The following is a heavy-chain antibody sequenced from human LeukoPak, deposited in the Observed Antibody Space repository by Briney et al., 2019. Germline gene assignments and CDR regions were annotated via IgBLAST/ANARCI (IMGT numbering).Heavy chain of an antibody. CDR2: IYYSGST. D-gene: IGHD5-12*01. V-gene: IGHV4-59*01. CDR3: ATRGYSGYDSLRFDY. Sequence: SETLSLTCTVSGGSISSYYWSWIRQPPGKGLEWIGYIYYSGSTNYNPSLKSRVTISVDTSKNQFSLKLSSVTAADTAVYYCATRGYSGYDSLRFDYWGQGTLVTVSS. J-gene: IGHJ4*02. CDR1: GGSISSYY.